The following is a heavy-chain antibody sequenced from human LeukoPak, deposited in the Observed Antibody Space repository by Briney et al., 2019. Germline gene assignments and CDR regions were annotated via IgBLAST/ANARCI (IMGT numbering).Heavy chain of an antibody. Sequence: GGSLRLSCAASGFTFSSYAMSWVRQAPGKGLEWVSAISGSGGSTYYADSVKGRFTISRDNSKNTLYLQMNSLRAEDTAVYYCAKDPLTTYYYDSSGYSDYWGQGTLVTVSS. V-gene: IGHV3-23*01. CDR1: GFTFSSYA. CDR2: ISGSGGST. J-gene: IGHJ4*02. CDR3: AKDPLTTYYYDSSGYSDY. D-gene: IGHD3-22*01.